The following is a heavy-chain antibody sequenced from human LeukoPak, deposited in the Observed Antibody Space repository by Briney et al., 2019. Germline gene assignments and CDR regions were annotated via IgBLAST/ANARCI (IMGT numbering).Heavy chain of an antibody. CDR3: AREAGIWFGELSGFDP. V-gene: IGHV3-33*01. CDR1: GFTFSSYG. D-gene: IGHD3-10*01. J-gene: IGHJ5*02. Sequence: QTGGSLRLSCAASGFTFSSYGMHWVRQAPGKGLEWVAVIWYDGSNKYYPDSVKGRFTISRDNSKNTLYLQMNSLRAEDTAVYYCAREAGIWFGELSGFDPWGQGTLVNVSS. CDR2: IWYDGSNK.